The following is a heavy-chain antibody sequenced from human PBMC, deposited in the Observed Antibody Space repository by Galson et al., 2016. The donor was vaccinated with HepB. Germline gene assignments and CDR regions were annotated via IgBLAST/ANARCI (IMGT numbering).Heavy chain of an antibody. CDR2: IHYSGTT. Sequence: ETLSLTCTVSVGSISSHYWSWIRQPPGKGLEWIGYIHYSGTTNYNPSLKSRVTISVDTSKNQFSLNLSSVTAADTAVYFCASLYFYDSGDYYSPMFDYWGQGTLVTVSS. V-gene: IGHV4-59*11. J-gene: IGHJ4*02. CDR3: ASLYFYDSGDYYSPMFDY. D-gene: IGHD3-22*01. CDR1: VGSISSHY.